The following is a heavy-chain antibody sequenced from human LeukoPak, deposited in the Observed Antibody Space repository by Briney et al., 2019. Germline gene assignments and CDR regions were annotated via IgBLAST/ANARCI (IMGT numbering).Heavy chain of an antibody. CDR3: APSAFDY. V-gene: IGHV3-23*01. CDR1: GFTFSSYA. J-gene: IGHJ4*02. Sequence: GGSLILSCAASGFTFSSYAMSWVRQAPGKGLEWVSIISDSGGSTYYADSVKGRFTISRDNSKNTLYLQMNSLRVEGTAVYYCAPSAFDYWGQGTLVTVSS. CDR2: ISDSGGST.